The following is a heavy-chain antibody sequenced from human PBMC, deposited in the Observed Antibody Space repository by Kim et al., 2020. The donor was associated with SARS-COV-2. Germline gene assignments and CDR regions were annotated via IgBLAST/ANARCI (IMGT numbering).Heavy chain of an antibody. CDR3: ARQGGYYAQIPNWFDP. J-gene: IGHJ5*02. V-gene: IGHV4-59*01. D-gene: IGHD1-26*01. CDR1: GGSISSYY. Sequence: SETLSLTCTVSGGSISSYYWSWIRQPPGKGLEWIGSIHYSGSTNYNPSLKRRVTISVDTSKNQFSLKPSSETDADTAVYYCARQGGYYAQIPNWFDPWGQGTHVTVSS. CDR2: IHYSGST.